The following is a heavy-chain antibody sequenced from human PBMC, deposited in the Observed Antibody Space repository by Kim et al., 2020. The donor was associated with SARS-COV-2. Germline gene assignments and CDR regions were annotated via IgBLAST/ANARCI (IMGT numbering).Heavy chain of an antibody. D-gene: IGHD2-2*01. CDR3: TSIPDCSSTSCYFLWGLEGKRTHYYMDV. CDR2: IRSKANSYAT. CDR1: GFTFSGSA. V-gene: IGHV3-73*01. Sequence: GGSLRLSCAASGFTFSGSAMHWVRQASGKGLEWVGRIRSKANSYATAYAASVKGRFTISRDDSKNTAYLQMNSLKTEDTAVYYCTSIPDCSSTSCYFLWGLEGKRTHYYMDVWGKGTTVTVSS. J-gene: IGHJ6*03.